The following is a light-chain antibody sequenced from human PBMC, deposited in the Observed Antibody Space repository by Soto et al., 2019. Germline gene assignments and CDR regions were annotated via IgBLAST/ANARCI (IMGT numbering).Light chain of an antibody. CDR1: QSLITRY. Sequence: EIVLTQSPGTLSLFQGDRATLSCRASQSLITRYLAWYQQKPGQAPRLLIYGASSRATGIPDRFSGSGSGTDFTLTISRLEPEDVAVYSCQQYGPSPTFGQGTRLEIK. CDR3: QQYGPSPT. J-gene: IGKJ5*01. CDR2: GAS. V-gene: IGKV3-20*01.